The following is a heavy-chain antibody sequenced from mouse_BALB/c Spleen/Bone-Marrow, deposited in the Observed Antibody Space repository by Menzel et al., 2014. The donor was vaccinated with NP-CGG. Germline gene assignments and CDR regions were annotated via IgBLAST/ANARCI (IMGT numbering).Heavy chain of an antibody. Sequence: EVKAVESGGGLVQPGGSLKLSCAASGFTFSSYTVPWVRQTPEKRLEWVAYISNGGGSTYYPDTVKGRFTISRDNAKNTLYLQMSSLKSEDTAMYYCARQLGLRWAMDYWGQGTSVTVSS. CDR2: ISNGGGST. CDR1: GFTFSSYT. J-gene: IGHJ4*01. D-gene: IGHD3-1*01. V-gene: IGHV5-12-2*01. CDR3: ARQLGLRWAMDY.